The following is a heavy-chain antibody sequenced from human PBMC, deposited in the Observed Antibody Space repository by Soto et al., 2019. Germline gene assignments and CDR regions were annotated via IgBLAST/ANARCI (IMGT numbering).Heavy chain of an antibody. CDR3: ARREPGLNWFDP. CDR1: GGTISSSGYY. J-gene: IGHJ5*02. CDR2: IYYSGST. V-gene: IGHV4-39*01. D-gene: IGHD1-1*01. Sequence: TSETLSLTRTVSGGTISSSGYYWGWIRQPPGKGLEWIGSIYYSGSTYYNPSLKSRVTISVDTSKNQFSLKLSSVTAADTAVYYCARREPGLNWFDPWGQGTLVTVSS.